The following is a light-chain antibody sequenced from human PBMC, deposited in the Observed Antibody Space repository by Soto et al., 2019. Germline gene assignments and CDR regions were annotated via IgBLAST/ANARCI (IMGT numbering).Light chain of an antibody. CDR1: QGISSA. CDR2: DAS. V-gene: IGKV1-13*02. CDR3: QQYNSYPRT. Sequence: AIQLTQSPSSLSASVGDRVTITCRASQGISSALAWYQQKPGIAPKLLIYDASSLKSGVPSRFSGSGSGTYFTLTISSLQSDDSATYYCQQYNSYPRTLGQATKVDIK. J-gene: IGKJ1*01.